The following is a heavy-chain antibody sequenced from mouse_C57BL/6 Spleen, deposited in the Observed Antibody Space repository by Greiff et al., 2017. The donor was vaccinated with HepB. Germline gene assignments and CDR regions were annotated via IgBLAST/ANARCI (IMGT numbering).Heavy chain of an antibody. J-gene: IGHJ4*01. CDR2: IDPEDGET. CDR3: ARFYYDYDGSTGYYAMDY. V-gene: IGHV14-2*01. Sequence: EVQVVESGAELVKPGASVKLSCTASGFNIKDYYMHWVKQRTEQGLEWIGRIDPEDGETKYAPKFQGKATITADTSSNTAYLQLSSLTSEDTAVYYCARFYYDYDGSTGYYAMDYWGQGTSVTVSS. CDR1: GFNIKDYY. D-gene: IGHD2-4*01.